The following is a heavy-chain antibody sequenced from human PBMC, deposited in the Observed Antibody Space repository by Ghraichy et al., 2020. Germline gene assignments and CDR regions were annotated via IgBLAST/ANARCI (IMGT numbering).Heavy chain of an antibody. J-gene: IGHJ4*02. V-gene: IGHV4-59*01. CDR1: GGSISSYY. Sequence: SETLSLTCTVSGGSISSYYWSWIRQPPGKGLEWIGYIYYSGSTNYNPSLKSRVTISVDTSKNQFFLKLRSVTAADTAVFYCARGPVVVAARQYFDYWGQGTLVTVSS. D-gene: IGHD2-15*01. CDR2: IYYSGST. CDR3: ARGPVVVAARQYFDY.